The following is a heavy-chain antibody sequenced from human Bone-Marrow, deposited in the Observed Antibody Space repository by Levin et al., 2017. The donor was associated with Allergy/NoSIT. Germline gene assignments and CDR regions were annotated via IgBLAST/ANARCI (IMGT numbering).Heavy chain of an antibody. D-gene: IGHD4-17*01. CDR3: ARDRVTTNWYFDL. CDR2: INRDGSST. CDR1: GFNFSSYW. J-gene: IGHJ2*01. V-gene: IGHV3-74*01. Sequence: GESLKISCSASGFNFSSYWMHWVRQAPGKGLVWVSRINRDGSSTSYADSVKGRFTISRDNAKNTLYLQMNSLRAAAAWGYYCARDRVTTNWYFDLWSRGTLVTVSS.